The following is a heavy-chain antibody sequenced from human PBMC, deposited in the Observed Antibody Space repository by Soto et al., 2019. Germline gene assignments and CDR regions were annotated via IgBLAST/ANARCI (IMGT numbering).Heavy chain of an antibody. CDR3: ARVYCSGGSCYGIDY. CDR2: INPSGGST. Sequence: GASVKVSCKASGYTFTSSYMHCVRQAPGQGLEWMGIINPSGGSTSYAQKFQGRVTMTRDTSTSTVYMELSSLRSEDTAVYYCARVYCSGGSCYGIDYWGQGTLVTVSS. D-gene: IGHD2-15*01. V-gene: IGHV1-46*01. CDR1: GYTFTSSY. J-gene: IGHJ4*02.